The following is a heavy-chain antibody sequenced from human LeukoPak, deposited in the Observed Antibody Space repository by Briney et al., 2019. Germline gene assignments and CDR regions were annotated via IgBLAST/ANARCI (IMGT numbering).Heavy chain of an antibody. CDR3: ARTNCGGDCRGYYYSYYMDV. V-gene: IGHV4-34*01. Sequence: PSESLSLTCAVYVLSFSSYYWNWIRQPPGKGLEWVGEINHIGSATYNPSLKSRDAISVDTSKKQFSLKLSSVTAADTAVYYCARTNCGGDCRGYYYSYYMDVWGKGTTVTISS. CDR1: VLSFSSYY. CDR2: INHIGSA. D-gene: IGHD2-21*02. J-gene: IGHJ6*03.